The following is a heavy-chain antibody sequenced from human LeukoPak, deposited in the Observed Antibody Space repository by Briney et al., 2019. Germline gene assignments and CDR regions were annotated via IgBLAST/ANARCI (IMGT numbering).Heavy chain of an antibody. CDR3: ARVGSSSGWYYFDY. D-gene: IGHD6-19*01. Sequence: PGGSLRSPSAASGFTAISSYNCWVCKAPGKGLEWVSVIYSGGSTYYADSVKGRFTISRDNSKNTLYLQMNSLRAEDTAVYYCARVGSSSGWYYFDYWGQGTLVTVSS. V-gene: IGHV3-53*01. J-gene: IGHJ4*02. CDR2: IYSGGST. CDR1: GFTAISSY.